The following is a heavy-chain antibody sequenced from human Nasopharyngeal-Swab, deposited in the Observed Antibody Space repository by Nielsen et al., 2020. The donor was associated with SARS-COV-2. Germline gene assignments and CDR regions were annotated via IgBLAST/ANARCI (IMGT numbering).Heavy chain of an antibody. CDR3: ARVNVVHYYYGMDV. V-gene: IGHV7-4-1*02. Sequence: WVGQAPGQGLEWMGWINTNTGNPTYAQGFTGRFVFSLDTSVSTAYLQISSLKAEDTAVYYCARVNVVHYYYGMDVWGQGTTVTVSS. CDR2: INTNTGNP. D-gene: IGHD2-15*01. J-gene: IGHJ6*02.